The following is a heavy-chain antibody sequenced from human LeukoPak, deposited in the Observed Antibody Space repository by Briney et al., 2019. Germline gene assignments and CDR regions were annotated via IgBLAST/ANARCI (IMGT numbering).Heavy chain of an antibody. D-gene: IGHD2-2*01. V-gene: IGHV1-2*02. CDR2: MNPNSGDT. CDR1: GYTFTAYY. J-gene: IGHJ5*02. CDR3: ARDRMGDCATTSCYLAS. Sequence: ASVKVSCKASGYTFTAYYLHWVRQAPGQGLEWMGWMNPNSGDTNYAQKFQGRVTMTRDTSITTAYMELSGLTSDDTAMYYCARDRMGDCATTSCYLASWGQGALVTVSS.